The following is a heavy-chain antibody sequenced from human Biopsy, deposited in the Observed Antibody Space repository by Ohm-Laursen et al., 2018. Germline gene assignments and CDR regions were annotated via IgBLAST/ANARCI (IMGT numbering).Heavy chain of an antibody. CDR3: ARWYGDLFYYYNGMDV. J-gene: IGHJ6*02. Sequence: SLRLSCSASGFTFSGFSMNWVRQAPGKGLEWVSSISASGNHIYYTDSVKGRFTVSRDNGKNSVYLQMNSLRVDDTAVYYCARWYGDLFYYYNGMDVWGQGTTVTVSS. CDR1: GFTFSGFS. D-gene: IGHD3-10*01. V-gene: IGHV3-21*01. CDR2: ISASGNHI.